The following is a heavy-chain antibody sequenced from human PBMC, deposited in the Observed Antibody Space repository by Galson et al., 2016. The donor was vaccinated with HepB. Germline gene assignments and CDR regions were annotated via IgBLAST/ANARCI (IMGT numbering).Heavy chain of an antibody. CDR2: IYYTGRT. J-gene: IGHJ6*04. CDR3: ARGKFDCSGGTCHYYGLDV. D-gene: IGHD2-15*01. Sequence: SETLSLTCLVSGDSITTRNYYWGWIRQPPGKGLEWIGSIYYTGRTSYNPSLRSRVIISVDMSRDQFSLKLTSVTAADTAVYYCARGKFDCSGGTCHYYGLDVWGKGITVTVSS. V-gene: IGHV4-39*01. CDR1: GDSITTRNYY.